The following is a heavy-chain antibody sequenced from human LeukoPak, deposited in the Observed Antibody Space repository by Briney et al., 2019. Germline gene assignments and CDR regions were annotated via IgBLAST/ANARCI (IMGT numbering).Heavy chain of an antibody. CDR3: AGPKCGGDCRGAFDI. CDR1: GFTFSSYA. Sequence: GGSLRLSCAASGFTFSSYAMHWVRQAPGKGLEWVAVISYDGSNKYYADSVKGRFTISRDNSKNTLYLQMNSLRAEDTAVYYCAGPKCGGDCRGAFDIWGQGTMVTVSS. D-gene: IGHD2-21*01. V-gene: IGHV3-30-3*01. CDR2: ISYDGSNK. J-gene: IGHJ3*02.